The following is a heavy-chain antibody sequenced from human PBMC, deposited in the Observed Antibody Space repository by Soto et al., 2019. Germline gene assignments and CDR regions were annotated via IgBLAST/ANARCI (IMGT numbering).Heavy chain of an antibody. J-gene: IGHJ6*02. Sequence: SETLSLTCTVSGGSISSYCWSWIRQPPGKGLEWIGYIYYSGSTNYNPSLKSRVTISVDTSKNQFSLKLSSVAAADTAVYYCARMVRGVRDHYYYGMDVWGQGTTVTVSS. D-gene: IGHD3-10*01. V-gene: IGHV4-59*01. CDR1: GGSISSYC. CDR3: ARMVRGVRDHYYYGMDV. CDR2: IYYSGST.